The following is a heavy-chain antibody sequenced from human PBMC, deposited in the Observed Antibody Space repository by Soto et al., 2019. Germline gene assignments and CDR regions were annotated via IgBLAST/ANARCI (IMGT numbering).Heavy chain of an antibody. D-gene: IGHD3-22*01. CDR3: ASSLENYYDRSRYSFDI. V-gene: IGHV4-59*01. CDR1: GGSISSYY. J-gene: IGHJ3*02. Sequence: SETLSLTCTVSGGSISSYYWSWIGQPPGKGLEWIGYIYYSGSTNYNPSLKSRVTISVDTSKNQFSLKLSSVTAADTAVYYCASSLENYYDRSRYSFDISRQGTMVTGSS. CDR2: IYYSGST.